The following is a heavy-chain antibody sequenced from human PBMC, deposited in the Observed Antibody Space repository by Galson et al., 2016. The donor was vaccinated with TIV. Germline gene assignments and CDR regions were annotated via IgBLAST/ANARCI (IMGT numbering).Heavy chain of an antibody. CDR2: IDWDDDT. V-gene: IGHV2-70*11. CDR1: GFSLTTSDMC. CDR3: ARMVYGEHPPRFYYDN. Sequence: PALVKPTQTLTLTCTFSGFSLTTSDMCVGWIRQPPGKALEWLARIDWDDDTYYSTSLKTRLTISKDTSKTQVVLKMTSMDPVDTATYYCARMVYGEHPPRFYYDNWGQGILVTVSS. D-gene: IGHD4-17*01. J-gene: IGHJ4*02.